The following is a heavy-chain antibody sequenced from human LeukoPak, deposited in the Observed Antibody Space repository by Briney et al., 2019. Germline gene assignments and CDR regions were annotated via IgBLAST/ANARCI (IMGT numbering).Heavy chain of an antibody. Sequence: SETLSLTCTVSGGSISSRTYYWGWIRQPPGKGLEWIGTTYYTGSTYYNPSLKSRVTISVDTSKSQFSLKLSSVTVADTAVYYCARESLYDSDFDYWGQGILVTVSS. CDR3: ARESLYDSDFDY. CDR1: GGSISSRTYY. CDR2: TYYTGST. V-gene: IGHV4-39*07. J-gene: IGHJ4*02. D-gene: IGHD3-16*01.